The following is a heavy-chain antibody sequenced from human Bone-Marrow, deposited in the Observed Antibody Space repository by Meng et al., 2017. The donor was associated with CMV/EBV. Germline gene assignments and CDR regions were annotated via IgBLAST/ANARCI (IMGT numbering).Heavy chain of an antibody. Sequence: GESLKISCAASGFTFSNAWMSWVRQAPGKGLEWVGRIKSKTDGGTTDYAAPVKGRFTISRDNAKNILYLQMDSLKAEDTALYYCAKDTDSSGWYVLFDLWGQGTVVTVSS. J-gene: IGHJ4*02. CDR1: GFTFSNAW. V-gene: IGHV3-15*05. D-gene: IGHD6-19*01. CDR2: IKSKTDGGTT. CDR3: AKDTDSSGWYVLFDL.